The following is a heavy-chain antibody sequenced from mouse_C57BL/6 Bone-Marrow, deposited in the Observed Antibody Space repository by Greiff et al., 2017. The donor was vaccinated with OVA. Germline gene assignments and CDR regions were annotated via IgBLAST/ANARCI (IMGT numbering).Heavy chain of an antibody. CDR1: GYTFTNYW. V-gene: IGHV1-72*01. D-gene: IGHD2-5*01. Sequence: VQLQQPGAELVKPGASVKLSCKASGYTFTNYWMHWVKQRPGRGLEWIGRIDPHSGGTKYNEKFKSKATLTVDKPSSTAYMQLSSLTSEDSAVYYCARWDSNYPYFDVWGTGTTVTVSS. CDR2: IDPHSGGT. J-gene: IGHJ1*03. CDR3: ARWDSNYPYFDV.